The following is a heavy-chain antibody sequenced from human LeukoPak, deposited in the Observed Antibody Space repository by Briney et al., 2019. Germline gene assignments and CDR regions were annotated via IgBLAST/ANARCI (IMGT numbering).Heavy chain of an antibody. Sequence: GGSLRLSCAASGFTVSSNYMSWVRQAPGKGLEWVSVIYSGGSTYYADSVKGRFTISRDNSKNTLYLQMNSLRAEDTAVYYCATSPPGLREKYFQHWGQGTLVTVSS. V-gene: IGHV3-53*01. CDR3: ATSPPGLREKYFQH. CDR1: GFTVSSNY. J-gene: IGHJ1*01. D-gene: IGHD1-26*01. CDR2: IYSGGST.